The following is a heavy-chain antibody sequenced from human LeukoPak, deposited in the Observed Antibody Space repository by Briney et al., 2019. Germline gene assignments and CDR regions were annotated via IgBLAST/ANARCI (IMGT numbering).Heavy chain of an antibody. CDR2: ISSSSSTI. D-gene: IGHD3-10*01. CDR3: ARVLWFGALYAFDI. CDR1: GFTFSSYS. Sequence: PGGSLRLSCAASGFTFSSYSMNWVRQAPGKGLEWVSYISSSSSTIYYADSVKGRFTISRDNAKNSLYLQMNSLRAEDTAVYYCARVLWFGALYAFDIWGQGTMVTVSS. V-gene: IGHV3-48*04. J-gene: IGHJ3*02.